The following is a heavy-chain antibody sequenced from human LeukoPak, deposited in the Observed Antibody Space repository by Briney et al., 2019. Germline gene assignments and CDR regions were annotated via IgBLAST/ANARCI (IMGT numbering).Heavy chain of an antibody. CDR2: IYSTGST. CDR1: GGSISSYY. V-gene: IGHV4-4*07. CDR3: AREALRYGMDV. Sequence: SETLSLTCTVSGGSISSYYWSWIRQPAGKGLEWIGRIYSTGSTNYNPSLKSRVTMSVDTSKNQFSLKLSSVTAADTAVYYCAREALRYGMDVWGQGTTVTVSS. J-gene: IGHJ6*02.